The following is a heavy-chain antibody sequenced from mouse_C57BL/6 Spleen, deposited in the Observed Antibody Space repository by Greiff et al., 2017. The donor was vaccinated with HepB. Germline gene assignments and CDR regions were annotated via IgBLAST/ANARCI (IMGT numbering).Heavy chain of an antibody. CDR1: GYTFTSYW. V-gene: IGHV1-61*01. CDR2: IYPSDSET. D-gene: IGHD2-2*01. Sequence: QVQLQQPGAELVRPGSSVKLSCKASGYTFTSYWMDWVKQRPGQGLEWIGNIYPSDSETHYNQKFKDKATLTVDKSSSTAYMQLSSLTSEDTAVYYGAREAYGYDAPSLTLYAMDYWGQGTSVTVSS. J-gene: IGHJ4*01. CDR3: AREAYGYDAPSLTLYAMDY.